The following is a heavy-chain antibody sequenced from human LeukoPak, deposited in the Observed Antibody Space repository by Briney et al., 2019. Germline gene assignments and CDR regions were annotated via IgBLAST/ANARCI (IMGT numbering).Heavy chain of an antibody. CDR1: GGSVSSGSYY. J-gene: IGHJ4*02. CDR2: IYYSGST. D-gene: IGHD3-22*01. CDR3: ARATLWDSSGYYYPNFDY. V-gene: IGHV4-61*01. Sequence: SETLSLTCTASGGSVSSGSYYWSWIRQPPGKGLEWIGYIYYSGSTNYNPSLKSRVTISVDTSKNQFSLKLSSVTAVDTAVYYCARATLWDSSGYYYPNFDYWGQGTLVTVSS.